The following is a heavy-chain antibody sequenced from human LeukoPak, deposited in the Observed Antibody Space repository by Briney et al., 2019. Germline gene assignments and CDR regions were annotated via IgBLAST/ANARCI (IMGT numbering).Heavy chain of an antibody. CDR2: INHSGCT. J-gene: IGHJ4*02. V-gene: IGHV4-34*01. Sequence: PSETLSLTCAVYGGSFSGYYWSWIRQPPGKGLEWIGEINHSGCTNYNPSLKSRVTISVDTSKNQFSLKLSSVTAADTAVYYCATVYYDFWSGYFETRHFDYWGQGTLDTVSS. D-gene: IGHD3-3*01. CDR3: ATVYYDFWSGYFETRHFDY. CDR1: GGSFSGYY.